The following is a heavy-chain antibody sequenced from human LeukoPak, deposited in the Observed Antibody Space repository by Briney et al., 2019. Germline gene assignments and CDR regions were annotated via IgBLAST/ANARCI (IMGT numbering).Heavy chain of an antibody. V-gene: IGHV3-30-3*01. CDR3: ARDPLYTNSPPSYFDY. J-gene: IGHJ4*02. CDR1: GFTFSSYA. CDR2: ISYDGTNK. Sequence: GGSLRLSCAASGFTFSSYAMNWVRQAPGKGLEWVAIISYDGTNKDYADSVKGRFTISRDNSRNTLYLQMNSLRAEDTAVYYCARDPLYTNSPPSYFDYWGQGTPVTVSS. D-gene: IGHD2-2*02.